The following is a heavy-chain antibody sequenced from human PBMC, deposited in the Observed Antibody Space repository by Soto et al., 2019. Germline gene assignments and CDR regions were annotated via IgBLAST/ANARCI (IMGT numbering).Heavy chain of an antibody. CDR1: GFTVSSNY. J-gene: IGHJ6*03. D-gene: IGHD2-15*01. Sequence: GGSLRLSCAASGFTVSSNYMSWVRQAPGKGLEWVSVIYSGGSTYYADSVKGRFTISRDNSKNTLYLQMNILRAEDTAVYYCAREVLGYCSGGSCRQYYYYYMDVWGKGTTVTVSS. V-gene: IGHV3-66*01. CDR3: AREVLGYCSGGSCRQYYYYYMDV. CDR2: IYSGGST.